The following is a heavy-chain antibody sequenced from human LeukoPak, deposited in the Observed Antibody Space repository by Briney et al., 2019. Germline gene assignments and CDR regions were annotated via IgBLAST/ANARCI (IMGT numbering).Heavy chain of an antibody. CDR3: AREYYDSSGYYYHDAFDI. Sequence: ASVKVSCKASGYTFTGYYMHWVRQAPGQGLEWMGRINPNSGGTIYAQKFQGRVTMTRDTSISTAYMELSRLRSDDTAVYYCAREYYDSSGYYYHDAFDIWGQGTMVTVSS. CDR2: INPNSGGT. V-gene: IGHV1-2*06. CDR1: GYTFTGYY. J-gene: IGHJ3*02. D-gene: IGHD3-22*01.